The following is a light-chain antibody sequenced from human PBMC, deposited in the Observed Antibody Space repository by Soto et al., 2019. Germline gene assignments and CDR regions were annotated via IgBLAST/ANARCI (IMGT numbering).Light chain of an antibody. CDR1: QSINSY. CDR3: QQTYTIPALT. V-gene: IGKV1-39*01. CDR2: AAS. J-gene: IGKJ4*01. Sequence: DIQMTQSPSSLSASVGDRVTITCRASQSINSYLNWYQQKPGKAPKLLIYAASSLQGGVPSRFSGSGSCTDFALTISSLLPEDFATYYCQQTYTIPALTFGGGTRVEI.